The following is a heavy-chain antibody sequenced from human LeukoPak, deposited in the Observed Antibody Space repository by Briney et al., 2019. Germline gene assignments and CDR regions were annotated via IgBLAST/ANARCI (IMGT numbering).Heavy chain of an antibody. CDR1: GFIFTNAW. CDR3: TTDRGISGTTDLDC. Sequence: GGSLRLSCAASGFIFTNAWMSWVRQTPGKGLEWVGRIRSKTVGGTTDYAAPVKGRFTVSRDDSKNTFYLEMNSLKTEDTAVYYCTTDRGISGTTDLDCWGQGTLVTVSS. V-gene: IGHV3-15*01. J-gene: IGHJ4*02. CDR2: IRSKTVGGTT. D-gene: IGHD1-20*01.